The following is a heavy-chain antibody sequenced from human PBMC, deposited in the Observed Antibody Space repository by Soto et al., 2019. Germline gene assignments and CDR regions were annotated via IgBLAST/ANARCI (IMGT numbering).Heavy chain of an antibody. J-gene: IGHJ4*02. D-gene: IGHD3-16*01. CDR2: ISGYNGRT. V-gene: IGHV1-18*01. Sequence: ASVKVSCKTSGYTFTSYGVSWVRQAPGQGLQWMGWISGYNGRTNYAQNFQGRVTMTTDTSTSTAYMELRSLTSDDTAMYYCAGLPLAGPATYTSWWGQGSLLTVSS. CDR1: GYTFTSYG. CDR3: AGLPLAGPATYTSW.